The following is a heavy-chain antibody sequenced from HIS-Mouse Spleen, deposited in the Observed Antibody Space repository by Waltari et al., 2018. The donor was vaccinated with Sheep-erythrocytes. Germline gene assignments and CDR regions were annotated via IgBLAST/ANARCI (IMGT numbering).Heavy chain of an antibody. D-gene: IGHD6-13*01. CDR1: GFTVSSNY. V-gene: IGHV3-66*01. CDR2: IYRWEST. J-gene: IGHJ5*02. Sequence: EVQLVESGGGLVQPGGSLRLSCAASGFTVSSNYMSWVRQAPGKGLEWVSVIYRWESTYYSDSVKGRFTISRDNSKNTLYLQMNSLRAEDTAVYYCAREIAAAGTGWFDPWGQGTLVTVSS. CDR3: AREIAAAGTGWFDP.